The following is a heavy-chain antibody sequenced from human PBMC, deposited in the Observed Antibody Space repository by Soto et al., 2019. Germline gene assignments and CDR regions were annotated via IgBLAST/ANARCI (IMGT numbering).Heavy chain of an antibody. V-gene: IGHV4-59*01. CDR3: ARDRKRITIFVGDPPYGIDV. D-gene: IGHD3-3*01. CDR2: IYYSGRT. Sequence: QVQLQESGPGLVKPSEPLSLTCTVSGGSISSYYWCWIRQPPGKGLEWIGYIYYSGRTNYNPSLTSRVTISVATSKNQFSMKLSSVPAADTAVYYCARDRKRITIFVGDPPYGIDVWGQGTTVTVSS. J-gene: IGHJ6*02. CDR1: GGSISSYY.